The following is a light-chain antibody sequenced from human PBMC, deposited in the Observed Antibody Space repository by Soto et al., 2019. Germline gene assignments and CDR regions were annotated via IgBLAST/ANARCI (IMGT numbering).Light chain of an antibody. V-gene: IGLV2-11*01. CDR2: GVS. CDR3: WSYAGGYNPVV. Sequence: QSALTQPRSVSGSPGQSVTISCTGTSSDVGGYNYVSWYQQHPGKAPKLMIYGVSERPSGVPDRFSGSKSGNTASLTISGLQAEDEADYYCWSYAGGYNPVVFGGGTKLTVL. CDR1: SSDVGGYNY. J-gene: IGLJ2*01.